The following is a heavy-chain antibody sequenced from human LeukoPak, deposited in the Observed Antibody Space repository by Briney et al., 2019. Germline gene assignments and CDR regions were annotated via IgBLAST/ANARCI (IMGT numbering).Heavy chain of an antibody. CDR2: IYYSGST. CDR1: GGSISSGDYY. D-gene: IGHD3-22*01. CDR3: GRGLGGGITMTILST. Sequence: PSETLSLTCTVSGGSISSGDYYWSWIRQPPGKGLEWIGYIYYSGSTYYNPSLKSRVTISVDTSKNQFSLKLSSVTAADTAVYYCGRGLGGGITMTILSTWGQGTLVTVSS. J-gene: IGHJ5*02. V-gene: IGHV4-30-4*01.